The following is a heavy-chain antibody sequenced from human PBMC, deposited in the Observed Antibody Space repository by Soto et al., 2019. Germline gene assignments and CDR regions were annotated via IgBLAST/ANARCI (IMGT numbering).Heavy chain of an antibody. CDR3: ARRGYGSRWPNVYMDV. D-gene: IGHD6-13*01. CDR1: GFTFSNYE. J-gene: IGHJ6*03. Sequence: EAQLVESGGGLVQPGGSLRLSCAASGFTFSNYEMHWVRQAQGKGLEYVSGISNNGAHTDYAKSVKGRFTISRDNSENTLYLQMASLRAEVMALYYCARRGYGSRWPNVYMDVWGKGTTVTVSS. V-gene: IGHV3-64*01. CDR2: ISNNGAHT.